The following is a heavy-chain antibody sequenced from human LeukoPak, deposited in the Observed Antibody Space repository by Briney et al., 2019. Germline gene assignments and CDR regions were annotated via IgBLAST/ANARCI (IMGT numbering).Heavy chain of an antibody. D-gene: IGHD6-19*01. CDR1: GFTFSSYG. Sequence: GGSLRLSCAASGFTFSSYGMSWVRQAPGKGLEWVSSISSSSSYIYYADSVKGRFTISRDNAKNSLYLQMNSLRAEDTAVYYCARDVISGWNYFDYWGQGTLVTVSS. J-gene: IGHJ4*02. V-gene: IGHV3-21*01. CDR2: ISSSSSYI. CDR3: ARDVISGWNYFDY.